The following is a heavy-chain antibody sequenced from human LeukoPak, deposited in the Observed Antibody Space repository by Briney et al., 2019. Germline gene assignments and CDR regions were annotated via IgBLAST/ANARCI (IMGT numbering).Heavy chain of an antibody. Sequence: SETLSLTCTVSGGFISSYYWSWIRQPAGKGLEWIGRIYTSGTTNYNPSLKSRVTMSVDTSKNQFPLKLRSVTAADTAVYYCVQVADDAFDIWGQGAMVTVSS. J-gene: IGHJ3*02. V-gene: IGHV4-4*07. D-gene: IGHD5-12*01. CDR1: GGFISSYY. CDR2: IYTSGTT. CDR3: VQVADDAFDI.